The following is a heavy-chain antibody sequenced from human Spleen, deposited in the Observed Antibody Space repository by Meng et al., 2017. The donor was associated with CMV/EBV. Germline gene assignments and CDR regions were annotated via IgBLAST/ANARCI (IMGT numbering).Heavy chain of an antibody. D-gene: IGHD3-10*01. CDR1: GFTFSTYG. Sequence: GGSLRLSCAASGFTFSTYGMHWVRQAPGKGLEWVASVRYDGNFEYYADSVRGRFTVSRDNSENTLYLRMSSLRAEDTALYYCAKDLWSYRSGTYYYFYYWGQGTLVTVSS. CDR3: AKDLWSYRSGTYYYFYY. CDR2: VRYDGNFE. J-gene: IGHJ4*02. V-gene: IGHV3-30*02.